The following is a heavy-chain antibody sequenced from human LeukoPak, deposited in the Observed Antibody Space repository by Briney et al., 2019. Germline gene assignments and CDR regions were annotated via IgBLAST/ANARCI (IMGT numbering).Heavy chain of an antibody. D-gene: IGHD3-10*01. CDR2: MNPNSGNT. V-gene: IGHV1-8*02. Sequence: ASVKVSCKASGYKFINYGISWVRQAPGQGLEWMGWMNPNSGNTGYAQKFQGRVTMTRNTSISTAYMELSSLRSEDTAVYYCARNLAPRGSDLWGRGTLVTVSS. J-gene: IGHJ2*01. CDR3: ARNLAPRGSDL. CDR1: GYKFINYG.